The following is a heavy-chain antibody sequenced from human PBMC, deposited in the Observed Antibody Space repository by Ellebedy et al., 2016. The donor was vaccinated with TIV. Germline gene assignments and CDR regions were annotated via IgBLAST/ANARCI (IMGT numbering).Heavy chain of an antibody. V-gene: IGHV6-1*01. J-gene: IGHJ3*02. CDR2: TYYRSKWYN. Sequence: MPSETLSLTCAISGASVSSNRVAWHWIRQSPSRGLEWLGRTYYRSKWYNEYAVSVKSRITINPDTSKNQFSLQLNSLTPEDQALYYCVRGSRGAFDIWGQGTMVTVSS. CDR1: GASVSSNRVA. CDR3: VRGSRGAFDI.